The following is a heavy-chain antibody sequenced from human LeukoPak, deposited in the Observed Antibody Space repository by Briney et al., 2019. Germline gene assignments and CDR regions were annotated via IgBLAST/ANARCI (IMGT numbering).Heavy chain of an antibody. CDR3: ARDLMGIAYRGAFYY. D-gene: IGHD6-13*01. CDR2: ISSSSSYI. J-gene: IGHJ4*02. CDR1: GFTFSSYG. V-gene: IGHV3-21*01. Sequence: PGRSLRLSCAASGFTFSSYGMHWVRQAPGKGLEWVSSISSSSSYIYYADSVKGRFTISGDNAKNSLYLQMNSLRAEDTAVYYCARDLMGIAYRGAFYYWGQGTLVTVSS.